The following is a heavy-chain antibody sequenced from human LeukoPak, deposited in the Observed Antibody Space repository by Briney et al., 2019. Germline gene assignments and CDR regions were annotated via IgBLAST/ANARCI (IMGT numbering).Heavy chain of an antibody. D-gene: IGHD2-15*01. Sequence: SETLSLTCTVSGGSISSYYWSWIRQPPGKGLEWIGYIYYSGSTNYNPSLKSRVTISVDTSKNQFSLKLSSVTAADTAVYYCARGPVVAANWLFDYWGQGTLVTVSP. CDR2: IYYSGST. CDR1: GGSISSYY. J-gene: IGHJ4*02. CDR3: ARGPVVAANWLFDY. V-gene: IGHV4-59*01.